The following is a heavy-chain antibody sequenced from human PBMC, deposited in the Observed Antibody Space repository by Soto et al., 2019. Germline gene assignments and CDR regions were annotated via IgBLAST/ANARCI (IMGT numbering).Heavy chain of an antibody. CDR1: GYSFTSYW. Sequence: GESLKISCKGSGYSFTSYWIGWVRQMPGKGLEWMGIIYPGDSDTRYSPSFQGQVTISADKSISTAYLQWSSLKASDTAMYYCARFLPGSCSWYRDAFDIWGQGTMVTVSS. J-gene: IGHJ3*02. CDR3: ARFLPGSCSWYRDAFDI. CDR2: IYPGDSDT. V-gene: IGHV5-51*01. D-gene: IGHD6-13*01.